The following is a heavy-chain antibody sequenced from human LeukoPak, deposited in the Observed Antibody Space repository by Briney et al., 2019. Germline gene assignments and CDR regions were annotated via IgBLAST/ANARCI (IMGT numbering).Heavy chain of an antibody. Sequence: PGGSLRLSCAASGFTFSNYWISWVRQAPGKGLEWVANIKQDGSEKYYVDSVKGRFTISRDNAKNSLYLQMNSLRAGDTAVYYCARDSAGYSSGWSPPSDAFDIWGQGTMITVSS. CDR2: IKQDGSEK. V-gene: IGHV3-7*01. CDR3: ARDSAGYSSGWSPPSDAFDI. J-gene: IGHJ3*02. D-gene: IGHD6-19*01. CDR1: GFTFSNYW.